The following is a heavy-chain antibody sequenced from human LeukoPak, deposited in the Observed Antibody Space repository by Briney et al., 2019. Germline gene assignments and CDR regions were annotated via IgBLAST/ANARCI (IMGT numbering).Heavy chain of an antibody. CDR2: IYWDDYK. J-gene: IGHJ4*02. CDR1: GFSLRTSGVA. CDR3: THLGAGGTYHFDY. D-gene: IGHD6-13*01. V-gene: IGHV2-5*02. Sequence: SGPTLVNPTQTLTLTCTFSGFSLRTSGVAVAWIRQPPGKALEWLALIYWDDYKRYSPSLKSRLNITKDPSKNQVVLTLTNLEPVDTATYYCTHLGAGGTYHFDYWGQGILVTVSS.